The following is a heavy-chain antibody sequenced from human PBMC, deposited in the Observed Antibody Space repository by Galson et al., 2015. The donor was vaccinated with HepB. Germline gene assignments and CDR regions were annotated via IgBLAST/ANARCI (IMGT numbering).Heavy chain of an antibody. D-gene: IGHD3-3*01. CDR1: GFTFSDYY. V-gene: IGHV3-11*06. Sequence: SLRLSCAASGFTFSDYYMSWIRQAPGKGLEWVSYISSSSSYTNYADSVKGRFTISRDNAKNSLYLQMNSLRAEDTAVYYCARDVARDFGVVIISYPPMGWFDPWGQGTLVTVSS. CDR3: ARDVARDFGVVIISYPPMGWFDP. J-gene: IGHJ5*02. CDR2: ISSSSSYT.